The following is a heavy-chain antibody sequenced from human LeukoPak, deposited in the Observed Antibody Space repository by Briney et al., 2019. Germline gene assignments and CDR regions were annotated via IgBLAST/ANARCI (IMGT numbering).Heavy chain of an antibody. J-gene: IGHJ1*01. V-gene: IGHV4-34*01. CDR1: GLSFSGYY. CDR2: INPSGGT. CDR3: ARGNNGDFLAK. Sequence: PSETLSLTCAVSGLSFSGYYLNWIRQPPGNGLEWIGEINPSGGTNYSPSLKSRVTVSGNMSTNQFLMKVPHVTAADTAVYCCARGNNGDFLAKWGQGTLVTV. D-gene: IGHD3-3*01.